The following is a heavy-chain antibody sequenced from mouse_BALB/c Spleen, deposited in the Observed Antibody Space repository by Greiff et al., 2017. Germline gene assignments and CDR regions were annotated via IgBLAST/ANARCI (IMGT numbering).Heavy chain of an antibody. CDR2: INPSNGGT. D-gene: IGHD2-4*01. J-gene: IGHJ3*01. V-gene: IGHV1S81*02. CDR1: GYTFTSYY. Sequence: VKLQESGAELVKPGASVKLSCKASGYTFTSYYMYWVKQRPGQGLEWIGEINPSNGGTNFNEKFKSKATLTVDKSSSTAYMQLSSLTSEDSAVYYCTRGTTMITTFAYWGQGTLVTVSA. CDR3: TRGTTMITTFAY.